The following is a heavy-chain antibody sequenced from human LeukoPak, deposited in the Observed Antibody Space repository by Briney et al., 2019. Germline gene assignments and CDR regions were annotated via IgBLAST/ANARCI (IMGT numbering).Heavy chain of an antibody. Sequence: GGSLRLSCAASGFTFTDYWMHWVRQAPGKGLVWVARISGDGSSTNYADSVKGRFTISRDNAKNTLYLQMNSLRAEDTAVYYCAREDYGSGPNDAFDFWGHGTMVTVSS. CDR1: GFTFTDYW. CDR3: AREDYGSGPNDAFDF. D-gene: IGHD3-10*01. J-gene: IGHJ3*01. V-gene: IGHV3-74*01. CDR2: ISGDGSST.